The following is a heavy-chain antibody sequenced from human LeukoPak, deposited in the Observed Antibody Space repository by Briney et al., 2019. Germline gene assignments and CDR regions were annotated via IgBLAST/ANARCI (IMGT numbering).Heavy chain of an antibody. V-gene: IGHV4-39*01. CDR2: IYYSGIS. CDR1: GVSISTYY. D-gene: IGHD6-13*01. Sequence: SETLSLTCTVSGVSISTYYWGWIRQPPGKGLEWIGSIYYSGISYYNPSLKSRVTISVHTSKNQFSLKLSSVTAADTAVYYCARHFWTAAATDCWGQGTLVTVSS. J-gene: IGHJ4*02. CDR3: ARHFWTAAATDC.